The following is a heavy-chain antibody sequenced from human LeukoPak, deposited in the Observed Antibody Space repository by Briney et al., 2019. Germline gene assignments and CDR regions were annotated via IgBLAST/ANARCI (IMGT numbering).Heavy chain of an antibody. CDR2: IYYSGST. CDR3: ARLRCGSCYPNWFDP. Sequence: SETLSLTCTVSGGSISSSSYYWGWIRQPPGKGLEWIGSIYYSGSTYYNPSLKSRVTISVDTSKNQFSLKLTSVTAADTAIYYCARLRCGSCYPNWFDPWGQGTLVTVSS. V-gene: IGHV4-39*01. J-gene: IGHJ5*02. CDR1: GGSISSSSYY. D-gene: IGHD2-15*01.